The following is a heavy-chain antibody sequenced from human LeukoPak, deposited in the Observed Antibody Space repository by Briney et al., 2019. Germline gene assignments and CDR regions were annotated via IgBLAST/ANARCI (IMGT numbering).Heavy chain of an antibody. Sequence: PGCSLRLSCAASGFTFTTYSMSGVRQPPAKGLEWVSSISGSGGNTNYADSVQGRFTFSRDNSKNTLYLQMNSLRAEDTAVYYCAKGGGLRAGASYRIDYWGQGTLVTVSS. CDR1: GFTFTTYS. J-gene: IGHJ4*02. CDR3: AKGGGLRAGASYRIDY. CDR2: ISGSGGNT. V-gene: IGHV3-23*01. D-gene: IGHD3-16*02.